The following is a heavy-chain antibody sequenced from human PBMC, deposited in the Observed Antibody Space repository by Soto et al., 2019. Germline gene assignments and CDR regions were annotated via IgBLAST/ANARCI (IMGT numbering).Heavy chain of an antibody. CDR3: ARDKVDIGVSGTHYYYGRDV. CDR2: IYYSGST. D-gene: IGHD6-19*01. CDR1: GGSISNYY. Sequence: QVQLQESGPGLVKPSETLSLTCTVSGGSISNYYCSWIRHPPGKGLEWIGYIYYSGSTNYNPSLKSRVTISVDTSKIQFSLKLSSVTAADTAVYYCARDKVDIGVSGTHYYYGRDVWGQGTTVTVSS. J-gene: IGHJ6*02. V-gene: IGHV4-59*01.